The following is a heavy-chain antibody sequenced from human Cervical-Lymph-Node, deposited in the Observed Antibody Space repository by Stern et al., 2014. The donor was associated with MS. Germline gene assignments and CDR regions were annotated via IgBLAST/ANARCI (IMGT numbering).Heavy chain of an antibody. V-gene: IGHV5-51*03. Sequence: EMQLVQSGAEVKKLGDSLKISCKASGYSFISDWIGWVRQVPGKGLEWMGNIYPGDSDTRYSPSFQGLVTISADKSITTAYLQWNSLKASDTALYYCVRGGSGQLVGPFQHWGQGTLLSVTS. CDR2: IYPGDSDT. CDR1: GYSFISDW. J-gene: IGHJ1*01. D-gene: IGHD6-6*01. CDR3: VRGGSGQLVGPFQH.